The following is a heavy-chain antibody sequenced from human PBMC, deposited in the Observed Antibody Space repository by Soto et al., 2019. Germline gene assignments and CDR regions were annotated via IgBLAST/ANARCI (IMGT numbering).Heavy chain of an antibody. D-gene: IGHD4-4*01. CDR1: VGSIKSSNW. CDR2: IYHSGNT. J-gene: IGHJ4*02. Sequence: PSESLSLTCAVSVGSIKSSNWWSCVRQPPGKGLEWIGEIYHSGNTNYNPSLKSRVTMSVDNPKNQFSLKLSFVTAADTAVYYCARGEGTTVLFDYWGQGALVTVSS. CDR3: ARGEGTTVLFDY. V-gene: IGHV4-4*02.